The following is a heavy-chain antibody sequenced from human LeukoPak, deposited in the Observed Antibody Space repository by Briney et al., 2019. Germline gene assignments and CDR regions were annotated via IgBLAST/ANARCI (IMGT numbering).Heavy chain of an antibody. Sequence: SQTLSLTCTVSGGSNSSGDYYWSWIRQPPGKGLEWIGYIYYSGSTYYNPSLKSRVTISVDTSKNQFSLKLSSVTAADTAVYYCASLGSGWYYFDYWGQGTLVTVSA. D-gene: IGHD6-19*01. CDR2: IYYSGST. V-gene: IGHV4-30-4*08. CDR1: GGSNSSGDYY. CDR3: ASLGSGWYYFDY. J-gene: IGHJ4*02.